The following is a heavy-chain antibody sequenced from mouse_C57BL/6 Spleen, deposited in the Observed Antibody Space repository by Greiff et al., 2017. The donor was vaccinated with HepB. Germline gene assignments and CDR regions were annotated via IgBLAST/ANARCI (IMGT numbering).Heavy chain of an antibody. J-gene: IGHJ3*01. CDR3: VLYYDYGRSSFAY. V-gene: IGHV14-3*01. CDR2: IDPANGNT. Sequence: VTLKESVAELVRPGASVKLSCTASGFNIKNTYMHWVKQRPEQGLEWIGRIDPANGNTKYAPKFQGKATITADTSSNTAYLQLSSLTSEDTAIYYCVLYYDYGRSSFAYWGQGTLVTVSA. D-gene: IGHD2-4*01. CDR1: GFNIKNTY.